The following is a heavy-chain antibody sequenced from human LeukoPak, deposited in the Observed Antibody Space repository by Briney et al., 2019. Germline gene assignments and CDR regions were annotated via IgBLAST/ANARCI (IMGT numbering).Heavy chain of an antibody. V-gene: IGHV3-7*01. Sequence: PGGSLRLSCAVSGFTFSSYWMNWVRQAPGKGLEWVANIRQDGSEKYYVDSVKGRFTISRDNAKNSLYLQMNSLRAQDTAVYYCARDPTIFGVVIVPDYWGQGTLVTVSS. CDR1: GFTFSSYW. CDR3: ARDPTIFGVVIVPDY. CDR2: IRQDGSEK. D-gene: IGHD3-3*01. J-gene: IGHJ4*02.